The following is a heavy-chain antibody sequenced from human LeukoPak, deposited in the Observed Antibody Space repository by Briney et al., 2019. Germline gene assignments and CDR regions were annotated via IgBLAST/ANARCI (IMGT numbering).Heavy chain of an antibody. Sequence: PSQTLSLTCTVSGGSISRGSYYWSWIRQPAGKGLEWIGRIYTSGSTNYNPSLKSRVTISVDTSKNRFSLKLSSVTAADTAVYYCAGLRYYYDSSGPYYFDYWGQGTLVTVSS. CDR1: GGSISRGSYY. D-gene: IGHD3-22*01. J-gene: IGHJ4*02. V-gene: IGHV4-61*02. CDR2: IYTSGST. CDR3: AGLRYYYDSSGPYYFDY.